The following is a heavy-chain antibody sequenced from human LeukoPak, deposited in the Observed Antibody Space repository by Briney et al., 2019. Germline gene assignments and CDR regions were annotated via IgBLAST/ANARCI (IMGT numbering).Heavy chain of an antibody. CDR2: IYPGDSDT. J-gene: IGHJ3*02. V-gene: IGHV5-51*01. Sequence: GESLEISCEGSGYIFTSYWIGWVRQLPGKGLEWMGIIYPGDSDTRYSPSFQGQVTISADKSISTAYLQWSSLKASDTAMYYCARSSSSTSLDAFDIWGQGTMVTVSS. CDR3: ARSSSSTSLDAFDI. D-gene: IGHD2-2*01. CDR1: GYIFTSYW.